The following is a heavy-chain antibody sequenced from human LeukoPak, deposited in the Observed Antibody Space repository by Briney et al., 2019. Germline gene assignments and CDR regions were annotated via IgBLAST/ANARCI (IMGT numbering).Heavy chain of an antibody. V-gene: IGHV1-46*01. CDR3: ARDYTALYDSSGYYDY. J-gene: IGHJ4*02. Sequence: ASVKVSCKASGYTFTSYSINWVRQAPGQGLEWMGIINPSGGSTSYAQKFQGRVTMTRDTSTSTVYMELSSLRSEDTAVYYCARDYTALYDSSGYYDYWGQGTLVTVSS. D-gene: IGHD3-22*01. CDR1: GYTFTSYS. CDR2: INPSGGST.